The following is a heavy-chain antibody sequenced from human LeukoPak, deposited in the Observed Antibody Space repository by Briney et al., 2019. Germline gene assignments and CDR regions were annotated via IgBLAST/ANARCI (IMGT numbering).Heavy chain of an antibody. CDR2: IRQDGGEK. J-gene: IGHJ6*04. V-gene: IGHV3-7*01. D-gene: IGHD3-10*01. CDR3: ARDRGFGQADV. CDR1: GFTFSGYW. Sequence: GGSLRLSCAASGFTFSGYWMSWLRQAPGKGLEWVANIRQDGGEKYYVDSVKGRFTISRDNAKNSLYLQMNSLRAEDTAVYYCARDRGFGQADVWGKGTTVTVSS.